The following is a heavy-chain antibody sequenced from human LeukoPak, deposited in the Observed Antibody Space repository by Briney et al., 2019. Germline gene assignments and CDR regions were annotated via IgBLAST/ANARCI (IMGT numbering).Heavy chain of an antibody. V-gene: IGHV4-61*02. J-gene: IGHJ4*02. D-gene: IGHD5-18*01. CDR1: GGSISSGSYY. CDR2: IYTSGST. Sequence: KPSQTLSLTCTVSGGSISSGSYYWSWIRQPAGKGLEWIGRIYTSGSTNYSPSLKSRVTISVDTSKNQFSLKLSSVTAADTAVYYCARELVYSYGHFDYWGQGTLVTVSS. CDR3: ARELVYSYGHFDY.